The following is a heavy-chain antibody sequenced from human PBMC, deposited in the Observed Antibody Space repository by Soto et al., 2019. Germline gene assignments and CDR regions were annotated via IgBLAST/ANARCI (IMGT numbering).Heavy chain of an antibody. CDR3: ARGSLGYYYYYGMDV. J-gene: IGHJ6*02. Sequence: SETLSLTCAVYGGSFSGYYWSWIRQPPGKGLEWIGEINHSGSTNYNPSLKSRVTISVDTSKNQFSLKLSSVTAADAAVYYCARGSLGYYYYYGMDVWGQGTTVTVSS. CDR2: INHSGST. CDR1: GGSFSGYY. V-gene: IGHV4-34*01.